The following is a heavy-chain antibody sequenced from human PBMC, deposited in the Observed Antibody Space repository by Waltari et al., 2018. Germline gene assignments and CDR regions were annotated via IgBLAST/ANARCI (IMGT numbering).Heavy chain of an antibody. Sequence: QVQLQESGPGLVKPSQTLSLPCPVSVGSISSGSYYWSWIRQPAGKGLEWIGYIYTSGSTNYNPSLKSRVTISVDTSKNQFSLKLSSVTAADTAVYYCARSVVIASNWFDPWGQGTLVTVSS. CDR3: ARSVVIASNWFDP. CDR1: VGSISSGSYY. D-gene: IGHD2-21*01. CDR2: IYTSGST. J-gene: IGHJ5*02. V-gene: IGHV4-61*09.